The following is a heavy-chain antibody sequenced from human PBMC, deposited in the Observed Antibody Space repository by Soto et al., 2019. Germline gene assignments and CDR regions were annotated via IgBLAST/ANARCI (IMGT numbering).Heavy chain of an antibody. CDR3: AKPYYYDSSGYY. CDR2: ISYDGSNK. V-gene: IGHV3-30*18. Sequence: ESGGGVVPPGRSLRLSCAASGFTFSSYGMHWVRQAPGKGLEWVAVISYDGSNKYYADSVKGRFTISRDNSKNTLYLQMNSLRAEDTAVYYCAKPYYYDSSGYYWGQGTLVTVSS. D-gene: IGHD3-22*01. J-gene: IGHJ4*02. CDR1: GFTFSSYG.